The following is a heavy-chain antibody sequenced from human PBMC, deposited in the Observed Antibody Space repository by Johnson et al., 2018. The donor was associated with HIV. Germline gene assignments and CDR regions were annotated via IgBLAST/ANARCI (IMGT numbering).Heavy chain of an antibody. CDR2: INWNGVRT. Sequence: VQLVESGGGVVRPGGSLRLSCAAAGFTFDDYGMSWVRQAPGKGLEWVSGINWNGVRTGYVESMTGRFPISRDNSKNTVYLQMNSLGAEDTAVYYCARDPEGAPPLGAFDIWGKGQWSPSLQ. J-gene: IGHJ3*02. CDR3: ARDPEGAPPLGAFDI. V-gene: IGHV3-20*04. D-gene: IGHD1-26*01. CDR1: GFTFDDYG.